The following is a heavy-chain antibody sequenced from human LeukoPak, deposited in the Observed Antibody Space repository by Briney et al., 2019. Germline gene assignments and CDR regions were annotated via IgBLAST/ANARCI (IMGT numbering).Heavy chain of an antibody. D-gene: IGHD5-12*01. CDR3: ASRWLRQGDY. V-gene: IGHV4-39*07. CDR2: LYYRGSA. J-gene: IGHJ4*02. Sequence: PSETLSLTCIVSGGSISSDSYYWAWIRQPPGKGLQWIGSLYYRGSAYYGPSLKGRVTISVDTSKNQFSLKLSSVTAADTAVYYCASRWLRQGDYWGQGTLVTVSS. CDR1: GGSISSDSYY.